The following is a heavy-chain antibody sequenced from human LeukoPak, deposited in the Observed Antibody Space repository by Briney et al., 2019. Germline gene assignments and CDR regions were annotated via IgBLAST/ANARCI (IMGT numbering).Heavy chain of an antibody. CDR2: IYHSGST. D-gene: IGHD1-26*01. CDR3: ARLRLSGGSFSVGWFDP. V-gene: IGHV4-38-2*02. J-gene: IGHJ5*02. Sequence: SETLSLTCTVSGYSIRSGYYWGWIRQPPGKGLEWIGSIYHSGSTYYNPSLKSRVTISVDTSKNQFSLKLSSVTAADTAVYFCARLRLSGGSFSVGWFDPWGQGIQVTVSS. CDR1: GYSIRSGYY.